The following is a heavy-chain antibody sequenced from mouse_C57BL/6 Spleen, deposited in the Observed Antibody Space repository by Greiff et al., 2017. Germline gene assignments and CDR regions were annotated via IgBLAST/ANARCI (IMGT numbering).Heavy chain of an antibody. CDR1: GFTFSSYA. V-gene: IGHV5-4*03. D-gene: IGHD1-1*01. CDR2: ISDGGSYT. Sequence: EVKLQESGGGLVKPGGSLKLSCAASGFTFSSYAMSWVRQTPEKRLEWVATISDGGSYTYYPDNVKGRFTISRDNAKNNLYLQMSHLKSEDTAMYYCARAYYYGSSYEGYYYAMDYWGQGTSVTVSS. CDR3: ARAYYYGSSYEGYYYAMDY. J-gene: IGHJ4*01.